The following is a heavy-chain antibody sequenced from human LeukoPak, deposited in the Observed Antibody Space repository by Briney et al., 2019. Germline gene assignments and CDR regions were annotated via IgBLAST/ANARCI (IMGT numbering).Heavy chain of an antibody. CDR3: ATPINPKTADGGAFDI. J-gene: IGHJ3*02. V-gene: IGHV1-18*01. Sequence: VASVTVSCKASGHTFNSYAITWVRQAPGQGLEWMGWISTYNGITSYAQKLQGRVTMTTDTSSTTAYMELRSLRSDDTAVYYCATPINPKTADGGAFDIWGQGTMVTVSS. CDR1: GHTFNSYA. D-gene: IGHD3-3*01. CDR2: ISTYNGIT.